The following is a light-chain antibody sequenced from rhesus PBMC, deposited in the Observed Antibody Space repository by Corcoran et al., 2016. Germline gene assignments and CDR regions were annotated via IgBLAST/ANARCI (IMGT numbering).Light chain of an antibody. J-gene: IGKJ4*01. CDR1: QSVSSS. V-gene: IGKV3-42*03. CDR3: QQYSNWPLT. Sequence: EIVLTQSPGTLSLSPGERATLSCRASQSVSSSLAWYQQKPVQVPTLLIVGASNRDTGIADRFRGSGAGTDVTLTISSLEPDDFAVYYCQQYSNWPLTFGGGTKVEIK. CDR2: GAS.